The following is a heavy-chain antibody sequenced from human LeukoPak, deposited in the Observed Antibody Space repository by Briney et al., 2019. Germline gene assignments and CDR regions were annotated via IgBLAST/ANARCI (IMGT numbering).Heavy chain of an antibody. CDR3: ARASSPLLSYYYMDV. CDR2: ISYDGSNK. V-gene: IGHV3-30*04. D-gene: IGHD3-9*01. Sequence: GGSLRLSCAASGFTFSSYAMHWVRQAPGKGLEWVAVISYDGSNKYYADSVKGRFTISRDNSKNTLYLQMNSLRAEDTAVYYCARASSPLLSYYYMDVWAKGPRSPSP. CDR1: GFTFSSYA. J-gene: IGHJ6*03.